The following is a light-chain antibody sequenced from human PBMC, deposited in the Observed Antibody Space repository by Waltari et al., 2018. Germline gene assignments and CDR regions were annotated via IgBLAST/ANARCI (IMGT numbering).Light chain of an antibody. CDR1: QSVSSN. Sequence: EIVMTQSPATLSVSPGERATLSCRATQSVSSNLAWYQQKPGQAPRLLIYGASTRATGIPARFRGSGSGTEFTLTISSLQSEDFAVYYCQQYNNWPTTFGQGTKVEIK. CDR2: GAS. CDR3: QQYNNWPTT. V-gene: IGKV3-15*01. J-gene: IGKJ1*01.